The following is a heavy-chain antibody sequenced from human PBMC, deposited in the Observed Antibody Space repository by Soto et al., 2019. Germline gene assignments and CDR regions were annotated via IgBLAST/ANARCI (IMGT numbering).Heavy chain of an antibody. CDR1: GFSLRNARMG. Sequence: QVTLKESGPVLVKPTETLTLTCTVSGFSLRNARMGVSWIRQPPGKAMEWLAHIFSNDEKSYSTSLKSRLTISKDTSKSQVVLTMTNMDPVDTATYYCARILSPTAMAPYYFDYWGQGTLVTVSS. D-gene: IGHD5-18*01. CDR2: IFSNDEK. CDR3: ARILSPTAMAPYYFDY. V-gene: IGHV2-26*01. J-gene: IGHJ4*02.